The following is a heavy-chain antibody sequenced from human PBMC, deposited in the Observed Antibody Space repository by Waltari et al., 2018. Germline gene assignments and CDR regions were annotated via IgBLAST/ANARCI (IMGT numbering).Heavy chain of an antibody. CDR3: AKHLGTTSSTRPADH. Sequence: EVLWLEAEGDLVQPGGSLSRSCADSGFTLSDCAMSWARKAPGKGLEWVSAISAETGVTYYADSVKGRFTISRDNSQNTLYLQMNSLRSEDTALYFCAKHLGTTSSTRPADHWGQGTRVTVS. D-gene: IGHD2-2*01. J-gene: IGHJ4*02. CDR1: GFTLSDCA. V-gene: IGHV3-23*01. CDR2: ISAETGVT.